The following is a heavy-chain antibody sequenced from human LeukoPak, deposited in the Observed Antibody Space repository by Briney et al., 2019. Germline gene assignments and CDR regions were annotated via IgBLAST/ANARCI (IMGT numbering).Heavy chain of an antibody. CDR3: ARGLGNRITMIVVVKSGAFDI. Sequence: SETLSLTCAVYGGSFSGYYWSWIRQPPGKGLEWIGEINHSGSTNYNPSLKSRVTISVDTSKNQFSLKLSSVTAADTAVYCCARGLGNRITMIVVVKSGAFDIWGQGTMVTVSS. CDR1: GGSFSGYY. V-gene: IGHV4-34*01. J-gene: IGHJ3*02. D-gene: IGHD3-22*01. CDR2: INHSGST.